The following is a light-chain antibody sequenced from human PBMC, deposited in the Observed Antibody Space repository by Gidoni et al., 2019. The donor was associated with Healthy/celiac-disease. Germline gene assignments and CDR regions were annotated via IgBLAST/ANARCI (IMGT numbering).Light chain of an antibody. CDR1: QSISSW. V-gene: IGKV1-5*03. Sequence: DIQMTQYPSTLSASVGDRVTITCRASQSISSWLAWYQQKPGKAPKLLIYKASSLESGVPSRFIGSVSGTEFTLTISSLQPDDFATYYCQQYNSYPTTFGPGTKVDIK. J-gene: IGKJ3*01. CDR2: KAS. CDR3: QQYNSYPTT.